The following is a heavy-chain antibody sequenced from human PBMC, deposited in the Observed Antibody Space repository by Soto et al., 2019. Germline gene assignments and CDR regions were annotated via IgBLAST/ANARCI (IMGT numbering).Heavy chain of an antibody. CDR2: IYYHGNT. V-gene: IGHV4-39*01. J-gene: IGHJ4*01. Sequence: SETLSLTWAVSGGPITSRTDAWGWIRQPPAKTLEWIGTIYYHGNTYSNPSLKSRVTISVDTSNNQLSLKLGSVTAADKAVYYCARHDGFSSGWIFDYWGHGTLVTVSS. CDR1: GGPITSRTDA. CDR3: ARHDGFSSGWIFDY. D-gene: IGHD6-19*01.